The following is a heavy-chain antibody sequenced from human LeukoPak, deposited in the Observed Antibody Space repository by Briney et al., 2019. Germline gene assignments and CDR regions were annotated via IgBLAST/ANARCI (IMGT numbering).Heavy chain of an antibody. V-gene: IGHV3-15*01. D-gene: IGHD6-6*01. CDR3: TTDRGIAVRPLFDY. Sequence: GGSLRLSCAVSGVTFNNAWMGWVRQAPGKGPEWVGRIKSKTDGGTTDYAAPVKGRFTILRDDSKNTLYLQMNSLKTEDTAVYYCTTDRGIAVRPLFDYWGQGTLVIVSS. CDR1: GVTFNNAW. J-gene: IGHJ4*02. CDR2: IKSKTDGGTT.